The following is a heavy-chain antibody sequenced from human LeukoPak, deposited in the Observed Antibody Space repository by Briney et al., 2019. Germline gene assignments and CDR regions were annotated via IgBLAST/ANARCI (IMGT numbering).Heavy chain of an antibody. CDR1: GFTFSSYG. J-gene: IGHJ4*02. CDR2: IWYDGSNK. Sequence: GGSLRLSCAASGFTFSSYGMHWVRQAPGKGLEWVAVIWYDGSNKYYADSVKGRFTISRDNSKNTLYLQMNSLRAEDTAVYYCARAPDYYDSSGYYEVWGRGTLVTVSS. D-gene: IGHD3-22*01. V-gene: IGHV3-33*01. CDR3: ARAPDYYDSSGYYEV.